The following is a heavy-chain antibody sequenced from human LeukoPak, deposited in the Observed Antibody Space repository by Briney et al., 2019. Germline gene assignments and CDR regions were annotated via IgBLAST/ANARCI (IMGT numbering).Heavy chain of an antibody. V-gene: IGHV1-2*04. CDR1: GYTFTGYY. D-gene: IGHD6-19*01. CDR2: INPNSGGT. CDR3: ARGRQAVAGALDAFDI. Sequence: GASVKVSCKASGYTFTGYYMHWVRQAPGQGLEWMGWINPNSGGTNYAQKFQGWVTMTRDTSISTAYMELSRLRSDDTAVYYCARGRQAVAGALDAFDIWGQGQWSPSLQ. J-gene: IGHJ3*02.